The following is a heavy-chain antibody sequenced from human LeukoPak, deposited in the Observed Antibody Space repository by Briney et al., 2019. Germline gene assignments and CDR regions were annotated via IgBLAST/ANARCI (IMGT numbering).Heavy chain of an antibody. CDR2: IWYDGSNK. V-gene: IGHV3-33*01. J-gene: IGHJ6*02. D-gene: IGHD2-2*02. CDR1: GFTLSSYG. CDR3: ARGESGVPAAINYYYGMDV. Sequence: SGGSLRLSCAASGFTLSSYGMHWVCQAPGKGLEWVAVIWYDGSNKYYADSVKGRFTISRDNSKNTLYLQMNSLRAEDTAVYYCARGESGVPAAINYYYGMDVWGQGTTVTVSS.